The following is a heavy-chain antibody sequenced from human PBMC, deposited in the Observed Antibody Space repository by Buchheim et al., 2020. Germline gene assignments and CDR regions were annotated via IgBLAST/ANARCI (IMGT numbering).Heavy chain of an antibody. D-gene: IGHD3-22*01. Sequence: EVQLVESGGGLVQPGGSLRLSCAASGFTITPYWIHWVRQAPGKGLVWVARISHNGGNIAYADSVRGRFTISSDNAKNTLYLQMNSLRAEDTAVYYCARGPRGYYDSSVDDWGQGTL. CDR3: ARGPRGYYDSSVDD. CDR2: ISHNGGNI. CDR1: GFTITPYW. J-gene: IGHJ4*02. V-gene: IGHV3-74*01.